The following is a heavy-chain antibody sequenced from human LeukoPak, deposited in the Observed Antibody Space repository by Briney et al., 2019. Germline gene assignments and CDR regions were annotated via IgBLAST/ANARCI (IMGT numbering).Heavy chain of an antibody. V-gene: IGHV4-39*01. CDR1: GGSISSSSYY. CDR3: ARRRGYYFDY. J-gene: IGHJ4*02. Sequence: NPSETLSLTRAVSGGSISSSSYYWGWIRQPPGKGLEWIGSIYYSGSTYYNPSLKSRVTISVDTSKNQFSLKLSSVTAADTAVYYCARRRGYYFDYWGQGTLVTVSS. CDR2: IYYSGST.